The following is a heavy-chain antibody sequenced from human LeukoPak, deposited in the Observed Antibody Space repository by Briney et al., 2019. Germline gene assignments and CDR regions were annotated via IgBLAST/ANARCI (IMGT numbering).Heavy chain of an antibody. V-gene: IGHV1-69*13. Sequence: ASVKVSCKASGYTFTSYAISWVRQAPGQGLEWMGGIIPIFGTANYAQKFQGRVTITADESTSTAYMELSSLRSEDTAVYYCARDHGVVPAAISYYYYGMDVWGQGTTVTVSS. CDR2: IIPIFGTA. CDR3: ARDHGVVPAAISYYYYGMDV. D-gene: IGHD2-2*01. CDR1: GYTFTSYA. J-gene: IGHJ6*02.